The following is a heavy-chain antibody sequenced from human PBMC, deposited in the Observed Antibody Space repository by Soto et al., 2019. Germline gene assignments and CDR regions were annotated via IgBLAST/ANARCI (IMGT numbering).Heavy chain of an antibody. CDR1: GGSISSGGYS. Sequence: PSETLSLTCAVSGGSISSGGYSWSWIRQPPGKGLEWIGYIYHSGSTYYNPSLKSRVTISVDRSKNQFSRKLSSVTAADTAVYYCARTISSSGWFSAGCFDPWGQGTLVTVSS. V-gene: IGHV4-30-2*01. CDR3: ARTISSSGWFSAGCFDP. J-gene: IGHJ5*02. CDR2: IYHSGST. D-gene: IGHD6-19*01.